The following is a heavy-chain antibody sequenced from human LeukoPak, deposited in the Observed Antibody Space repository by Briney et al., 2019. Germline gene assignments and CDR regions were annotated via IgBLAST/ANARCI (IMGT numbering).Heavy chain of an antibody. J-gene: IGHJ6*03. CDR3: ARDQDYYYYYYMDV. CDR1: GGSISSGSYY. Sequence: SQTLSLTCTVSGGSISSGSYYSSWIRQPAGKGLEWIGRIYTSGSTNYNPSLKSRVTISVDTSKNQCSLKLSSVTAADTAVYYCARDQDYYYYYYMDVWGKGTTVTVSS. V-gene: IGHV4-61*02. CDR2: IYTSGST.